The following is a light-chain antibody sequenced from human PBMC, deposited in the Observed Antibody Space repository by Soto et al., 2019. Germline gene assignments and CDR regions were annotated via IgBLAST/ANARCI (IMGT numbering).Light chain of an antibody. CDR3: QQYGSSPPLT. Sequence: EFVLTQSPGTLSLSPGERATLSCRASQSVSSSFLAWYQQKPGQAPRILIYGASTRATGIPDRLSGSGSGIDFSLTISRLEPEDFAVYYWQQYGSSPPLTFGGGTKVEIK. CDR1: QSVSSSF. V-gene: IGKV3-20*01. CDR2: GAS. J-gene: IGKJ4*01.